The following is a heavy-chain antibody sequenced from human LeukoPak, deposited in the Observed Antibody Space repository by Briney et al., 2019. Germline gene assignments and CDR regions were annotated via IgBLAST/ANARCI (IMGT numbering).Heavy chain of an antibody. CDR2: INHSGST. CDR3: ARGAPMVRGAPQPNWFDP. J-gene: IGHJ5*02. CDR1: GGSFSGYY. Sequence: PETLSLTCAVYGGSFSGYYWSWIRQPPGKGLEWIGEINHSGSTNYNPSLKSRVTISVDTSKNQFSLKLSSVTAGDTAVYYCARGAPMVRGAPQPNWFDPWGQGTLVTVSS. V-gene: IGHV4-34*01. D-gene: IGHD3-10*01.